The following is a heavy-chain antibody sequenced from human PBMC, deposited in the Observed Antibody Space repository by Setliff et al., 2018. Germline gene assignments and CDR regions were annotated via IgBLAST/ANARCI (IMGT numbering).Heavy chain of an antibody. D-gene: IGHD6-6*01. CDR3: ARDLPKYSSSSVDNYFDY. V-gene: IGHV4-38-2*02. CDR2: IYHSGGT. J-gene: IGHJ4*02. Sequence: PSETLSLTCAVSGYSISSGFYWGWIRQPPGKALEWIGSIYHSGGTYYNPSLKGRVTISVDTSKNQFSLKLSSVTAADTAVYYCARDLPKYSSSSVDNYFDYWGQGTLVTVSS. CDR1: GYSISSGFY.